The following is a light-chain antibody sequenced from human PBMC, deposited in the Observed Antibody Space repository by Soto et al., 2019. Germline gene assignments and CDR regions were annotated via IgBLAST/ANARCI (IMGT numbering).Light chain of an antibody. Sequence: EMVLTQSPGTLSLSPGERATLSCRASQSVSSRYLAWYQQKPGQAPRLLIYSASSRATGIPDRVSGSGSGTDLTLTSSRLGIAGLEVCYGQEYGSALRFGGGSNV. CDR2: SAS. J-gene: IGKJ4*02. CDR3: QEYGSALR. V-gene: IGKV3-20*01. CDR1: QSVSSRY.